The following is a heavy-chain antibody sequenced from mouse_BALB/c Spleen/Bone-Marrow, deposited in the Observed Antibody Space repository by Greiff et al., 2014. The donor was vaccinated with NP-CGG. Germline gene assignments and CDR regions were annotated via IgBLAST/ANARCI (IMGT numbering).Heavy chain of an antibody. CDR3: ARTADGYYYAMDY. V-gene: IGHV1-9*01. Sequence: LVESGAELMKPGASVKISCRATGYTFSNYWIEWIKQRPGHGLEWIGEILPGSGSSNYSEKLKGKATFTADTSSNTAYMQLSSLTSEDSAVYYCARTADGYYYAMDYWGQGTSVTVSS. J-gene: IGHJ4*01. CDR1: GYTFSNYW. CDR2: ILPGSGSS. D-gene: IGHD2-3*01.